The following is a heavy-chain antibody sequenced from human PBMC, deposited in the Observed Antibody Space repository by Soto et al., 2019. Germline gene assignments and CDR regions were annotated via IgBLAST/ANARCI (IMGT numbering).Heavy chain of an antibody. CDR2: ISGGGDGT. D-gene: IGHD2-15*01. CDR1: GFTFGNYA. V-gene: IGHV3-23*01. Sequence: EVQLLESGGGLIKPGGSLRLSCAASGFTFGNYAMIWVRQAPGKGLEWVSTISGGGDGTYYADSVRGRFTISRENSRNTVYLQTNSLRAEDTAVYYCAKKGLGSLATYCSTGDCHYAFDIWGQGTMVTVSS. CDR3: AKKGLGSLATYCSTGDCHYAFDI. J-gene: IGHJ3*02.